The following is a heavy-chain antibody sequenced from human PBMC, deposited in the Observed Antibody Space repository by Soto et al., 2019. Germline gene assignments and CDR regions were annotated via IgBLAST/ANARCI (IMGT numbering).Heavy chain of an antibody. J-gene: IGHJ6*02. CDR2: IYHSGST. D-gene: IGHD2-21*02. Sequence: PSETLSLTCAVSGGSISSGGYSWSWIRQPPGKGLEWIGYIYHSGSTYYNPSLKSRVTISVDTSKNQFSLKLNSVTAADTAVYYCARDLWGYCGADCYPLDVWGQRTTVTVSS. CDR1: GGSISSGGYS. V-gene: IGHV4-30-2*01. CDR3: ARDLWGYCGADCYPLDV.